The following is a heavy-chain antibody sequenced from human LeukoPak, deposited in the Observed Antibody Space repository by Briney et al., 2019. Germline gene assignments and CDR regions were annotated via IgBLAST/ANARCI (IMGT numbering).Heavy chain of an antibody. CDR3: ARVPSDIVVVEPATPDF. CDR2: ISSRSSYI. D-gene: IGHD2-15*01. V-gene: IGHV3-21*01. CDR1: GFTFSSFS. Sequence: GGSLRLSCAASGFTFSSFSMNWVRQAPGKGLEWVSSISSRSSYIYYADSAKGRFTISRDNAKNSLYLQMNSLRAEDTAVYYCARVPSDIVVVEPATPDFWGQGTLVTVSS. J-gene: IGHJ4*02.